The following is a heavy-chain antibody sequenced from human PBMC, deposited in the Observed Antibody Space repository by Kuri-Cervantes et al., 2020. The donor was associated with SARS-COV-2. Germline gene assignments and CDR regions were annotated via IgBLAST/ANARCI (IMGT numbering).Heavy chain of an antibody. D-gene: IGHD3-22*01. J-gene: IGHJ4*02. CDR3: ARGIVVTFDY. CDR1: GYTITNYA. V-gene: IGHV1-3*01. CDR2: ISVGRQNT. Sequence: ASVKVSCKASGYTITNYAMNWLRQVPGQGPEWMGSISVGRQNTKYSQKFRGRITITRDTSASTVYMELSSLTSADTAIYYCARGIVVTFDYWGQGTLVTVSS.